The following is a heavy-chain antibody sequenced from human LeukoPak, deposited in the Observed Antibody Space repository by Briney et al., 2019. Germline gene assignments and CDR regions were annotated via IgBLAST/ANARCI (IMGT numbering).Heavy chain of an antibody. CDR2: IGSSGGTT. V-gene: IGHV3-23*01. D-gene: IGHD3-22*01. CDR1: GFTFSNYA. J-gene: IGHJ4*02. CDR3: SRGQSSGYYYFDY. Sequence: GGSLGLSCAASGFTFSNYAMSWVRQAPGKGLEWVSGIGSSGGTTYYSDSEKGRFTISRDNSKNTLYLEMNSLRAEDTAVYYCSRGQSSGYYYFDYWGQGTLVTVSS.